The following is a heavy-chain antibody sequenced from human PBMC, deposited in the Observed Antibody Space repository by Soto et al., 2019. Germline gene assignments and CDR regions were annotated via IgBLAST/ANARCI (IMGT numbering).Heavy chain of an antibody. CDR2: INPNSGGT. D-gene: IGHD7-27*01. V-gene: IGHV1-2*04. Sequence: ASVKVSCKASGYTFTGYYMHWVRQAPGQGLEWMGWINPNSGGTNYAQKFQGWVTMTRDTSISTAYMELSRLRSDDTAVYYCARDRGLTGDQLAAFDIWGQGTMVTVSS. J-gene: IGHJ3*02. CDR3: ARDRGLTGDQLAAFDI. CDR1: GYTFTGYY.